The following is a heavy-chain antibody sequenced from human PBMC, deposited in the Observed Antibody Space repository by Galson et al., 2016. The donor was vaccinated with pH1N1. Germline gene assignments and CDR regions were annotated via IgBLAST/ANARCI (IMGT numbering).Heavy chain of an antibody. CDR1: GYTFTYYA. Sequence: SVKVSCKASGYTFTYYAMNWVRQAPGQGLEWMGWINTNTANPTYAQGFTGRFVFSLDTSVSTAYLQISSLKAEDTAVYYCARNCSSSSCHVDYWGREPWSPSPQ. CDR3: ARNCSSSSCHVDY. CDR2: INTNTANP. J-gene: IGHJ4*02. V-gene: IGHV7-4-1*02. D-gene: IGHD2-2*01.